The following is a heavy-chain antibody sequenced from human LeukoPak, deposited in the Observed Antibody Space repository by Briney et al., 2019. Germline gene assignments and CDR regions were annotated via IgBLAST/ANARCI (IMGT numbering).Heavy chain of an antibody. D-gene: IGHD4-11*01. CDR1: GFAFSSYW. CDR2: ISPDGSGK. J-gene: IGHJ4*02. CDR3: ANQAYSQFDY. Sequence: GGSLRLSCVASGFAFSSYWMSWVRQAPGRGLELVANISPDGSGKYCVDSVKGRFAISRDNAKRSLYLQMNSLRAEDTAVYYCANQAYSQFDYWGQGTLATVSS. V-gene: IGHV3-7*01.